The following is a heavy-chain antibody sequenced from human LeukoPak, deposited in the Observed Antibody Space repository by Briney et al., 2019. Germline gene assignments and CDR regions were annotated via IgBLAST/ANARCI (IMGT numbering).Heavy chain of an antibody. D-gene: IGHD3-10*01. J-gene: IGHJ4*02. CDR3: ATSSPITMVRGVTEHYFDY. CDR2: IDPSDSYT. CDR1: GYSFTSYW. V-gene: IGHV5-10-1*01. Sequence: GESLKISCKDSGYSFTSYWINWVRQMPGKGLEWMGRIDPSDSYTNYSPSFQGHVTISADKSISTAYLQWSSLKASDTAMYYCATSSPITMVRGVTEHYFDYWGQGTLVTVSS.